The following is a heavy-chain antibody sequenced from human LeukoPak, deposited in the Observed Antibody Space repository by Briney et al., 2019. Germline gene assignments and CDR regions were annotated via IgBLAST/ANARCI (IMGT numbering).Heavy chain of an antibody. CDR2: IYYSGST. D-gene: IGHD1-26*01. Sequence: PSETLSLTCTVSGGSISSYYWSWIRQLPGKGLEWIGYIYYSGSTNYNPSLKSRVTISVDTSKNQFSLKLSSVTAADTAVYYCARASKELQFDYWGQGTLVTVSS. CDR3: ARASKELQFDY. J-gene: IGHJ4*02. V-gene: IGHV4-59*01. CDR1: GGSISSYY.